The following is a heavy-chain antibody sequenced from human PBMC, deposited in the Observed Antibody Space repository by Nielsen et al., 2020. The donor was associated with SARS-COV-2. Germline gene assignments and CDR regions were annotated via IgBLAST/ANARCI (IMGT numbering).Heavy chain of an antibody. CDR3: ARDHYDYVWGSPVSTAGDY. V-gene: IGHV3-21*01. CDR1: GFTFSSYS. Sequence: GESLKISCAASGFTFSSYSMNWVRQAPGKGLEWVSSISSSSSYIYYADSVKGRFTISRDNAKNSLYLQMNSLRAEDTAVYYCARDHYDYVWGSPVSTAGDYWGQGTLVTVSS. CDR2: ISSSSSYI. J-gene: IGHJ4*02. D-gene: IGHD3-16*01.